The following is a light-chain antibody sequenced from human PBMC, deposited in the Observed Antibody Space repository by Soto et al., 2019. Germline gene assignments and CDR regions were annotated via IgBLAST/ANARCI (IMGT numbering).Light chain of an antibody. J-gene: IGKJ4*01. CDR1: QSVSTNS. V-gene: IGKV3-20*01. CDR3: QQYGSSVLT. CDR2: GAS. Sequence: EIVLTQSPDTLSLSPGERATLSCRASQSVSTNSLAWYQQKRGQAPRPLIYGASRRATGTPDRFSGSGSGTEFTLLISRLEPEDFAVYYCQQYGSSVLTFGGGTKVEIK.